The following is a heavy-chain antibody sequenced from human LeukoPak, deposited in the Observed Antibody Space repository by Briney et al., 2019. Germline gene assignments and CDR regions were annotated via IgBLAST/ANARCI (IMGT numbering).Heavy chain of an antibody. CDR2: IRYVGSNK. CDR3: AKDSSGWYLVGFDY. CDR1: GFTFSSYG. J-gene: IGHJ4*02. D-gene: IGHD6-19*01. Sequence: GGSLRLSCAASGFTFSSYGMHWVRQAPGKGLEGVAFIRYVGSNKYYADSVKGRFTISRDNSKNTLYLQMNSLRAEDTAVYYCAKDSSGWYLVGFDYWGKGTLVTVSS. V-gene: IGHV3-30*02.